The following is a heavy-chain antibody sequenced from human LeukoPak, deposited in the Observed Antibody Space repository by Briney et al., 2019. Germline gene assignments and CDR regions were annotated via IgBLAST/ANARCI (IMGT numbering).Heavy chain of an antibody. CDR3: AKEAAVIAIPYFDY. D-gene: IGHD2-21*01. CDR2: ISSDGRA. J-gene: IGHJ4*02. Sequence: GGSLRLSCAAPGLTFRNYAMSWVRQAPGKGLEWVSVISSDGRAFYADSVMGWFTISRDKSKNTLYLQMNSLRAEDTAVYYCAKEAAVIAIPYFDYWGQGTLVTVSS. V-gene: IGHV3-23*01. CDR1: GLTFRNYA.